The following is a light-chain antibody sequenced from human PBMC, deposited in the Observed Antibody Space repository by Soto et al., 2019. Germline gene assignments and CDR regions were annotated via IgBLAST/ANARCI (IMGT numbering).Light chain of an antibody. CDR2: DAS. CDR1: QDISNY. Sequence: DIQMTQSPSSLSASVGDRVTITCQASQDISNYLNWYQQKPGKAPKLLIYDASNLETGVPSRFXGSGAGTEFTFTISSLQPEDIATYYCQQYDNLPPFTFGPGTKVDIK. V-gene: IGKV1-33*01. CDR3: QQYDNLPPFT. J-gene: IGKJ3*01.